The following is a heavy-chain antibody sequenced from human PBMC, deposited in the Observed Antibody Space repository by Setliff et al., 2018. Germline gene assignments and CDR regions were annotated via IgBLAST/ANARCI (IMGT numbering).Heavy chain of an antibody. D-gene: IGHD4-17*01. CDR2: IYPGDSDT. CDR1: GYSFTSYW. J-gene: IGHJ6*02. V-gene: IGHV5-51*01. Sequence: GESLKISCQGSGYSFTSYWIAWVRQMPGKGLEWMGIIYPGDSDTRYSPSFQGQVTISADRSTRTAYLQWSSLKASDTAFYYCARSDYGDYFAWDSYGMDVWGQGTTVTVSS. CDR3: ARSDYGDYFAWDSYGMDV.